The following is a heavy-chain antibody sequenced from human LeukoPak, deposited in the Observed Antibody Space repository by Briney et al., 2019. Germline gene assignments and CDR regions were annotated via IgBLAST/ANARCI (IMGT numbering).Heavy chain of an antibody. D-gene: IGHD4-17*01. CDR3: ARAWTTVTTGYYYYGMDV. CDR1: GFTFSSYA. Sequence: AGGSLRLSCAASGFTFSSYAISWVRQAPGQGLEWMGGIIPIFGTANYTQKFQGRVTITADESTSTAYMELSSLRSEDTAVYYCARAWTTVTTGYYYYGMDVWGQGTTVTVSS. CDR2: IIPIFGTA. J-gene: IGHJ6*02. V-gene: IGHV1-69*01.